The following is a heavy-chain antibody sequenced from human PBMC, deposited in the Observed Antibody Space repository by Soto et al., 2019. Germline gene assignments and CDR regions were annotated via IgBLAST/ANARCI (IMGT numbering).Heavy chain of an antibody. Sequence: SVKVSCKASGHTFTSYYMHWMRQAPGQGLEWMGGIIPILGTANYAQKFQGRVTITADESTSTAYMGLSSLRSEDTAVYYCARGGLVGVVVTAIQTDAFDIWGQGTMVTVSS. V-gene: IGHV1-69*13. CDR2: IIPILGTA. D-gene: IGHD2-21*02. J-gene: IGHJ3*02. CDR1: GHTFTSYY. CDR3: ARGGLVGVVVTAIQTDAFDI.